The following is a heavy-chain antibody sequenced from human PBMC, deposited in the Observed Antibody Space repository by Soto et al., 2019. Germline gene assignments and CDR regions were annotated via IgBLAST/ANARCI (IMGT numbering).Heavy chain of an antibody. CDR2: IKRDESEK. V-gene: IGHV3-7*01. CDR1: GFTFSTYW. D-gene: IGHD3-10*01. Sequence: GGSLRLSCAASGFTFSTYWMTWVRQAPGKGLEWVANIKRDESEKYCVDSVKGRFTISXXXAXXSXXLXXNXXRAXDTAVYYCARARPPGGPFDYPCPAPLLTVSS. CDR3: ARARPPGGPFDY. J-gene: IGHJ4*02.